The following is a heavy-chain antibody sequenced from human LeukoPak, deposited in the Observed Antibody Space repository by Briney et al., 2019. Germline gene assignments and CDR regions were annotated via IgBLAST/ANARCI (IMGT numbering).Heavy chain of an antibody. V-gene: IGHV5-51*01. CDR3: ARHLTMITVPRDAFDI. D-gene: IGHD3-16*01. Sequence: GESLKISCETSGYSFTSYWFGWVRQMPGKGLEWMGVIYPGDSDTRHRPSFQGQVTISADKSLSTAYLQWSGLKASDTAMYYCARHLTMITVPRDAFDIWGQGTMVTVSS. CDR2: IYPGDSDT. CDR1: GYSFTSYW. J-gene: IGHJ3*02.